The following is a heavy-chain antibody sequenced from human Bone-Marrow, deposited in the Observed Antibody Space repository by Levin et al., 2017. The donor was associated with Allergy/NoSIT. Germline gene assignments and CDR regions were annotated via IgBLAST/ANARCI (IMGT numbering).Heavy chain of an antibody. V-gene: IGHV1-2*02. J-gene: IGHJ4*02. CDR3: ARRALVGLGELGFDD. Sequence: GASVKVSCKASGYTFTGYYMHWVRQAPGQGLEWMGWINPNSGGTKYAQKFQDRVTMTRDTSINTTYMDLTRLKSDDTAVYYCARRALVGLGELGFDDWGQGTLVTVSS. D-gene: IGHD3-10*01. CDR1: GYTFTGYY. CDR2: INPNSGGT.